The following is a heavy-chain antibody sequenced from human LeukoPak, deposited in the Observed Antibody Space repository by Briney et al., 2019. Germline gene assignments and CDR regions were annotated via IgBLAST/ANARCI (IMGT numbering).Heavy chain of an antibody. Sequence: PSETLSLTCAVYGGSFSGYYWSWIRQPPGKGLEWIGEINHSGSTNYNPSLKSRVTISVDTSKNQFSLKLSSVTAAHTAVYYCARDIDYCSSTSCYKPYDYYGMDVWGQGTTVTVSS. J-gene: IGHJ6*02. CDR1: GGSFSGYY. CDR2: INHSGST. D-gene: IGHD2-2*02. CDR3: ARDIDYCSSTSCYKPYDYYGMDV. V-gene: IGHV4-34*01.